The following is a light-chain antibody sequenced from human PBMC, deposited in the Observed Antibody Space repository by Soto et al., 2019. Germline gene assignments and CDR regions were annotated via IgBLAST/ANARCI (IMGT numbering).Light chain of an antibody. J-gene: IGKJ4*01. CDR3: QQRSNWPPLT. CDR2: DAY. CDR1: QNIRSY. V-gene: IGKV3-11*01. Sequence: EIVLTQSPATLSLSPGERATLSCRASQNIRSYLAWYQQKPGQAPRLLIYDAYNRATGIPARFRGSGSGTDFPLTISSLEPEDSAVYYCQQRSNWPPLTFGGGTKVEIK.